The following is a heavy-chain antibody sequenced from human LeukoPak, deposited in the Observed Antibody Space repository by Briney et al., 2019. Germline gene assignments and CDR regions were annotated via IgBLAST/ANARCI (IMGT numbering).Heavy chain of an antibody. CDR3: ARGKPEDYDFWSGYLYPARYSYGMDV. Sequence: ASVKVSCKASGYTFTSYDINWVRQATGQELEWMGWMNPNSGNTGYAQKFQGRVTMTRNTSISTAYMELSSLRSEDTAVYYCARGKPEDYDFWSGYLYPARYSYGMDVWGQGTTVTVSS. J-gene: IGHJ6*02. CDR2: MNPNSGNT. CDR1: GYTFTSYD. V-gene: IGHV1-8*01. D-gene: IGHD3-3*01.